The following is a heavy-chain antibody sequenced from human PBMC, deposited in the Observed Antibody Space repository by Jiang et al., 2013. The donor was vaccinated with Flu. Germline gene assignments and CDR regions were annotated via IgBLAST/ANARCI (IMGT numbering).Heavy chain of an antibody. V-gene: IGHV4-61*02. J-gene: IGHJ6*02. CDR2: LFQWEH. CDR3: AREAGDDFWTGDYLAYYYYGMDV. D-gene: IGHD3/OR15-3a*01. Sequence: CTVSGDSIGSASQYWSWVRRPPEGAGVDWAYLFQWEHHVQPSLRSRVTISIDASKRHVSLSLNSVTAADTAVYYCAREAGDDFWTGDYLAYYYYGMDVWGRGTPVTVSS. CDR1: GDSIGSASQY.